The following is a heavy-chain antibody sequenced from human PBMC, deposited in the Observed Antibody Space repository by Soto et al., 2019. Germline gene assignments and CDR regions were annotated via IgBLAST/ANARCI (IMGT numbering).Heavy chain of an antibody. J-gene: IGHJ4*02. D-gene: IGHD6-19*01. CDR1: GYTFTSYY. CDR2: INPSGGST. CDR3: ARDTARGYSSGWYAY. V-gene: IGHV1-46*01. Sequence: ASVKVSCKASGYTFTSYYMHWVRQAPGQGLEWMGIINPSGGSTSYAQKFQGRVTMTRDTSTSTVYMELSRLRSDDTAVYYCARDTARGYSSGWYAYWGQGTLVTVSS.